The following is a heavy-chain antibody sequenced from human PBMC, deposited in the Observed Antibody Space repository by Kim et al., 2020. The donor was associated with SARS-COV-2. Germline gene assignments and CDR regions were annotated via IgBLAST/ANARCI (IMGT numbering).Heavy chain of an antibody. CDR1: GFTFSSYA. CDR2: ISYDGSNK. CDR3: ARASPYYGDYPNYFDY. Sequence: GGSLRLSCAASGFTFSSYAMHWVRQAPGKGLEWVAVISYDGSNKYYADSVKGRFTISRDNSKNTLYLQMNSLRAEDTAVYYCARASPYYGDYPNYFDYWG. D-gene: IGHD4-17*01. J-gene: IGHJ4*01. V-gene: IGHV3-30*04.